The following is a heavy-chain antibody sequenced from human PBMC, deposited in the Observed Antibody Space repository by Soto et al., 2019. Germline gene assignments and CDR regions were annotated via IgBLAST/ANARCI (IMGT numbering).Heavy chain of an antibody. V-gene: IGHV4-31*03. CDR1: GGSISSGGYY. D-gene: IGHD4-17*01. Sequence: SETLSLTCTVSGGSISSGGYYWSWIRQHPGKGLEWIGYIYYSGSTYYNPSLKSRVTISVDTSKNQFSLKLSSVTAADTAVYYCARRDRDGGPFAYWGQGTLVTVSS. J-gene: IGHJ4*02. CDR2: IYYSGST. CDR3: ARRDRDGGPFAY.